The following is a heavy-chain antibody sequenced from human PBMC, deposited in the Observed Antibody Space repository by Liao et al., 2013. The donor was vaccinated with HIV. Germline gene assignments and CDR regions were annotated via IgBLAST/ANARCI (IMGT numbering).Heavy chain of an antibody. D-gene: IGHD2-15*01. CDR2: IYSTGST. Sequence: QVQLQESGPGLVRPSETLSVSCTASGGSIRGYHWNWLRQPAGKRLEWIGRIYSTGSTDYNPSLGSRATISLDTSKNQFSLNLASLDRRRTRPIYYCDGRGGRVPLVVHDPTVLYLQTLRSGGPGTT. CDR1: GGSIRGYH. J-gene: IGHJ6*02. V-gene: IGHV4-4*07. CDR3: DGRGGRVPLVVHDPTVLYLQTLRS.